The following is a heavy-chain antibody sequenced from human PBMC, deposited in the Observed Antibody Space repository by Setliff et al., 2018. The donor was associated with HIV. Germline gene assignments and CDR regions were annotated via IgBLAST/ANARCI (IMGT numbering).Heavy chain of an antibody. Sequence: KTSETLSLTCTVSGGSVSDTSYYWGWIRQPPGKGLEWLANVYYSGGTYYNPSLNSRVTISVGTSRNQFSLKLTSVTAADTALYFCARLGDSGYDFRGYFDYWGQGKLVTVSS. CDR3: ARLGDSGYDFRGYFDY. CDR1: GGSVSDTSYY. D-gene: IGHD5-12*01. J-gene: IGHJ4*02. CDR2: VYYSGGT. V-gene: IGHV4-39*01.